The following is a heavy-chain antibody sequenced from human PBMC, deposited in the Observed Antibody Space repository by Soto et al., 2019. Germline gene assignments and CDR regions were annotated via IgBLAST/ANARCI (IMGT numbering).Heavy chain of an antibody. V-gene: IGHV4-31*03. CDR1: GGSIDNSGYY. Sequence: QVQLQESGPGLVKPSQTLSLTCTVSGGSIDNSGYYWSWIRQHPGKGLEWIGYIYYSGSTNYNPSLKSRVTISVDTSKNQFSLRLSSVTAADTAVYYCARSVVAAIAFYFWGQGTLVTVSS. CDR3: ARSVVAAIAFYF. J-gene: IGHJ4*02. D-gene: IGHD2-15*01. CDR2: IYYSGST.